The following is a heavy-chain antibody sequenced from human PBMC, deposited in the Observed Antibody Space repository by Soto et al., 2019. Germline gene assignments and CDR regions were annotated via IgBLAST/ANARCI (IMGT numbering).Heavy chain of an antibody. CDR2: ISSSSSNI. J-gene: IGHJ4*02. Sequence: PGGSLRLSCTASGFTFSSRAMNWVRQFPGRGLEWVSYISSSSSNIDYADSVKGRFTVSRDNAKNSLYLQMNTLRDEDTAVYYCASDRSLGSNWYYYLESWGQGTLV. CDR1: GFTFSSRA. D-gene: IGHD3-16*01. V-gene: IGHV3-48*02. CDR3: ASDRSLGSNWYYYLES.